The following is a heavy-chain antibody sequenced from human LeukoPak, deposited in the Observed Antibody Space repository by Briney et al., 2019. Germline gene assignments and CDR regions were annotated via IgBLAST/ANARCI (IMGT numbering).Heavy chain of an antibody. CDR2: ISWNSGSI. D-gene: IGHD5-24*01. CDR3: TRVGYIDEGIDY. J-gene: IGHJ4*02. Sequence: GRSLRLSCAASGFTFDDYAMHWVRQAPGKGLEWVSGISWNSGSIGYADSVKGRFTISRDNAKNSLYLQMNSLRAEDTAIYYCTRVGYIDEGIDYWGQGTLVTVSS. V-gene: IGHV3-9*01. CDR1: GFTFDDYA.